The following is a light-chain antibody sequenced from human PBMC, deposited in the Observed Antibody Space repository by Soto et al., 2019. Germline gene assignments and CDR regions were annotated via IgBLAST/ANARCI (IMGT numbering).Light chain of an antibody. CDR1: SSNIGAGYD. J-gene: IGLJ2*01. V-gene: IGLV1-40*01. CDR3: QSYDSSLSALI. Sequence: QSVLTQPPSVSGAPGQRVTISCTGSSSNIGAGYDVHWYQQVPGAAPKVLISGNSNRPSGVPDRFSGSKSATSASLAITGLQAEDEADYYCQSYDSSLSALIFGGGTKLTGL. CDR2: GNS.